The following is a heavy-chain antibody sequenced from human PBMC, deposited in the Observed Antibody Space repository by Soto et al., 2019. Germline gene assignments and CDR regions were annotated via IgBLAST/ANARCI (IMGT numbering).Heavy chain of an antibody. CDR1: GFTFSSYA. J-gene: IGHJ6*02. Sequence: QVQLVESGGGVVQPGRSLRLSCAASGFTFSSYAMHWVRQAPGKGLAWVAVISYDGSNKYYADSVKGRFTISRDNSKNTLYLQMNSPRAEDTAVYYCARDRLRYNWNDFPYYYYGMDVWGQGTTVTVSS. V-gene: IGHV3-30-3*01. D-gene: IGHD1-1*01. CDR3: ARDRLRYNWNDFPYYYYGMDV. CDR2: ISYDGSNK.